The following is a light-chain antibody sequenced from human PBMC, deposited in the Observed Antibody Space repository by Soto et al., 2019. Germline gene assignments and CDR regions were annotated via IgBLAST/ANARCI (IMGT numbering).Light chain of an antibody. V-gene: IGLV2-14*01. Sequence: QPVLTQPASVSGSPGQSITISCTGTSSDVGGYNYVSWYQQHPGKAPKLMIYEVSNRPSGVSDRFSGSRSGNTASLTISGLQAEDEADYYCSSSTSSSTYVFGTGTKVTVL. CDR2: EVS. CDR3: SSSTSSSTYV. J-gene: IGLJ1*01. CDR1: SSDVGGYNY.